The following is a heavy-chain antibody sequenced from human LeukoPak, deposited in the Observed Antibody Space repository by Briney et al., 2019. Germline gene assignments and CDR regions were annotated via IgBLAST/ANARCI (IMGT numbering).Heavy chain of an antibody. Sequence: PGGSLRLSCAASGFSLSDYWMTWVRQAPGKGLEWVANIKQDGSDKYYVDSVKGRFTISRDNAKKSLYLQMNSLRVEDTAVYYCARDGGGPLDWGQGTLVTVSS. CDR3: ARDGGGPLD. V-gene: IGHV3-7*01. CDR2: IKQDGSDK. CDR1: GFSLSDYW. D-gene: IGHD3-10*01. J-gene: IGHJ4*02.